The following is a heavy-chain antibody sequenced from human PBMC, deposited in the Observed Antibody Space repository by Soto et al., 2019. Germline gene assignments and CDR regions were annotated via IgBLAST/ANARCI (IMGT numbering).Heavy chain of an antibody. V-gene: IGHV4-31*03. J-gene: IGHJ4*02. Sequence: PSETLSLTCTVSGGSISSGGYYWSWIRQHPGKGLEWIGYIYYSGSTYYNPSLKSRVTISVDTSKNQFSLKLSSVTAADTAVYYCARSNYYYDSSGYYSPSRNYFDYWGQGTLVTVSS. CDR2: IYYSGST. CDR3: ARSNYYYDSSGYYSPSRNYFDY. D-gene: IGHD3-22*01. CDR1: GGSISSGGYY.